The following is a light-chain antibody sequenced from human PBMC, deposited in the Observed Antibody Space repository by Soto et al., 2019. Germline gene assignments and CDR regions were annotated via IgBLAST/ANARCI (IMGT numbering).Light chain of an antibody. J-gene: IGKJ1*01. Sequence: EGVLTQSPGTLSLSPGERATLSCRASQSVSSSYLAWYQQKPGQAPRLLIYGASSRATGIPDRFSGSGSGTDFTLTISRLEPEDFAVYYCQHNIGRTFGQGTKVDIK. CDR3: QHNIGRT. CDR2: GAS. V-gene: IGKV3-20*01. CDR1: QSVSSSY.